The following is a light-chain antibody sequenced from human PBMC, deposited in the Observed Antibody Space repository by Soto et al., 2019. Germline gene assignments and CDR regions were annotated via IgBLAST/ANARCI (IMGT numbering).Light chain of an antibody. Sequence: EIVLTQSPGTLSLSPGERATLSCRASQSVSSSYLAWYQQKPGQAPRLLIYSTSSRAAGIPDRFSGSGSGTDFTLTISRLEPEDFAVYYCQQYGSSLRTFGQGTKVEIK. CDR2: STS. CDR1: QSVSSSY. J-gene: IGKJ1*01. CDR3: QQYGSSLRT. V-gene: IGKV3-20*01.